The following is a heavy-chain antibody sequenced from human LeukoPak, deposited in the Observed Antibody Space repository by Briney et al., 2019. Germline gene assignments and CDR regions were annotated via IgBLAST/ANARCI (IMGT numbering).Heavy chain of an antibody. J-gene: IGHJ4*02. CDR2: INAGNGDT. CDR3: AGDDCGDTCYPGGY. Sequence: ASVKVSCKASRYTFTNYVVHWVRRAPGQRPEWMGWINAGNGDTKYSQNFQGRVTITRDTSASTAYMELSSLTSEDTALYYCAGDDCGDTCYPGGYWGQGTLVTVSS. V-gene: IGHV1-3*01. CDR1: RYTFTNYV. D-gene: IGHD2-21*01.